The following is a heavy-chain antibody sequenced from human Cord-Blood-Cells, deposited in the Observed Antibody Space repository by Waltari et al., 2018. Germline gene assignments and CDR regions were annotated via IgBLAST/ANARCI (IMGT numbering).Heavy chain of an antibody. D-gene: IGHD7-27*01. CDR3: AREVTGDYFDY. CDR1: GGSISSYY. V-gene: IGHV4-59*01. Sequence: QVQLQESGPGLVKPSETLSLTCTVSGGSISSYYWSWIRQPPGKGLEWIGYIYYSGSTNYNPPLKSRVNISVDTSKNQCSLKLSSVTAADTAVYYCAREVTGDYFDYWGQGTLVTVSS. J-gene: IGHJ4*02. CDR2: IYYSGST.